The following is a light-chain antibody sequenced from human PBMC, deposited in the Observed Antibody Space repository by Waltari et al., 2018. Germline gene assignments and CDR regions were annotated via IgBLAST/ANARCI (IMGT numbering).Light chain of an antibody. CDR3: YSTASSSNYGV. CDR1: ELPKNY. V-gene: IGLV3-10*01. CDR2: EDS. Sequence: SSELTQPPSASVSPGQTPRITCSGVELPKNYAFWYQKKPGQAPLLVIYEDSKRPSGIPERFSGSRSGKMATLIICGAQVEDEADYYCYSTASSSNYGVFGRGTKVSVL. J-gene: IGLJ1*01.